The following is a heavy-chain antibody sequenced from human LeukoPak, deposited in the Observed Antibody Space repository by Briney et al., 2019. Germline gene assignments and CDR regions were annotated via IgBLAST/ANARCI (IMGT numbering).Heavy chain of an antibody. CDR3: AKGRGAATTYGMNV. J-gene: IGHJ6*02. CDR1: GFKFDDYG. V-gene: IGHV3-9*01. CDR2: IPWTNAGV. Sequence: SLRLSCAASGFKFDDYGMHWVRQAPGKGLEWVSSIPWTNAGVGYADSVKGRCTISRDNAKNSLYLELRSLRAEDKAVYYCAKGRGAATTYGMNVWGQGTTVIVSS. D-gene: IGHD2-15*01.